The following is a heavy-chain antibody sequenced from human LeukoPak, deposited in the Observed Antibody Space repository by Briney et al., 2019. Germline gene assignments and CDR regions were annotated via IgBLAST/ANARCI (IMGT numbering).Heavy chain of an antibody. CDR2: INHSGST. J-gene: IGHJ4*02. CDR3: ASLRGYSYPQ. CDR1: GGSFSGYY. D-gene: IGHD5-18*01. V-gene: IGHV4-34*01. Sequence: PSETLSLTCAVYGGSFSGYYWSWIRQPPGKGLEWIGEINHSGSTNYNPSLKSGVTISVDTSKNQFSLKLSSVTAADTAVYYCASLRGYSYPQWGQGTLVTVSS.